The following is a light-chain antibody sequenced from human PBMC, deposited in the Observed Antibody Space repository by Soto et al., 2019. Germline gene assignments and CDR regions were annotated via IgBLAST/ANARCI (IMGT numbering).Light chain of an antibody. CDR3: QTWGTGFQV. Sequence: QPVLTQSPSTSASLGASVKLTCTLTSGHTTYAITWHQQQPEKGPRYLMRVNIDGSHSKGDGIPDRFSGSSSGAERYLTISNLQSEDEADYYCQTWGTGFQVFGGGTKLTVL. J-gene: IGLJ2*01. CDR1: SGHTTYA. V-gene: IGLV4-69*02. CDR2: VNIDGSH.